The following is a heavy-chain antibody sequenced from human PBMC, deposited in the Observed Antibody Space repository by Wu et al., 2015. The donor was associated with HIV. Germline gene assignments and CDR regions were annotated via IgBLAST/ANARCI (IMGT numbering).Heavy chain of an antibody. CDR3: ARVQFDPNYYTYFDL. V-gene: IGHV1-18*01. CDR1: YILTSYP. J-gene: IGHJ5*01. Sequence: LVQSGPEAKRPGASVKVSCKASYILTSYPVGWVRQAPGQRLEWMGWMNPRNGYIQPAQKFQDKIMMSTNNSAHTAYMELRNLTSDDTAIYFCARVQFDPNYYTYFDLWGQGTLVTVSS. D-gene: IGHD4/OR15-4a*01. CDR2: MNPRNGYI.